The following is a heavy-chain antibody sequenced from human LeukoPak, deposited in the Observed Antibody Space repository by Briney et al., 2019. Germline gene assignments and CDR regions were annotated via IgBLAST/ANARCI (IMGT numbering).Heavy chain of an antibody. CDR2: INPSGGST. CDR3: ASPTYYYDSSGPTAPYYYYGMDV. CDR1: GYTFTSYY. J-gene: IGHJ6*02. Sequence: GASVKVSCKASGYTFTSYYMHWVRQAPGQGLEWMGLINPSGGSTSYAQKFQGRVTMTRDTSTSTVYMELSSLRSEDTAVYYCASPTYYYDSSGPTAPYYYYGMDVWGQGTTVTVSS. D-gene: IGHD3-22*01. V-gene: IGHV1-46*01.